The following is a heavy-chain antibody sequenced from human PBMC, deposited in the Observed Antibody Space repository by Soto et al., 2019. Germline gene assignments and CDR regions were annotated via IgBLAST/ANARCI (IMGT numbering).Heavy chain of an antibody. Sequence: QVQLVQSGAEVKKPGSSVKVSCKASGGTFSSYAISWVRQAPGQGLEWMGGIIPIFGTANYAQKFQGRVTITADESTSKAYMELSSLRSEDTAVYYCARAGLGCSGGSWYDWFDPWGQGTLVTVSS. V-gene: IGHV1-69*01. J-gene: IGHJ5*02. CDR3: ARAGLGCSGGSWYDWFDP. D-gene: IGHD2-15*01. CDR1: GGTFSSYA. CDR2: IIPIFGTA.